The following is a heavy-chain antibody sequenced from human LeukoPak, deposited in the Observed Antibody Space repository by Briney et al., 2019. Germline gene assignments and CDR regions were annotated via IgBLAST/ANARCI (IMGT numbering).Heavy chain of an antibody. CDR2: INWNGGST. Sequence: GGSLGLSCAASGFTFDDYGMSWVRQAPGKGLEWVSGINWNGGSTGYADSVKGRFTISRDNAKNSLYLQMNSLRAEDTAVYYCARDRRDILTGYYLEYWGQGTLVTVSS. V-gene: IGHV3-20*04. D-gene: IGHD3-9*01. CDR3: ARDRRDILTGYYLEY. J-gene: IGHJ4*02. CDR1: GFTFDDYG.